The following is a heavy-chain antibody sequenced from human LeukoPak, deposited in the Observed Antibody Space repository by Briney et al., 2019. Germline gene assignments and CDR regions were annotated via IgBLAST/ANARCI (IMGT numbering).Heavy chain of an antibody. CDR1: GGSFSGYY. CDR3: ARGNSQYYDFWSGYHPFDI. D-gene: IGHD3-3*01. J-gene: IGHJ3*02. CDR2: INHSGST. V-gene: IGHV4-34*01. Sequence: SEALSLTCAVYGGSFSGYYWSWIRQPPGKGLEWIGEINHSGSTNYNPSLKSRVTISVDTSKNQFSLKLSSVTAADTAVYYCARGNSQYYDFWSGYHPFDIWGQGTMVTVSS.